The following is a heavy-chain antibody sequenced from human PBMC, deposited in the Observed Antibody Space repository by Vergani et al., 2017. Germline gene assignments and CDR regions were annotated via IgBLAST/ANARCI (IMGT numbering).Heavy chain of an antibody. Sequence: QVQLQESGPGLVKPSETLSLTCTVSGGSISSYYWSWIRQPAGKGLEWIGRIYTSGSTNYNPSLKSRITMSVDTSKNQFSLKLSSVTAADPAVYYCASDSLGMVRERNWFDPWGQGTLVTVSS. V-gene: IGHV4-4*07. CDR2: IYTSGST. CDR3: ASDSLGMVRERNWFDP. D-gene: IGHD3-10*01. J-gene: IGHJ5*02. CDR1: GGSISSYY.